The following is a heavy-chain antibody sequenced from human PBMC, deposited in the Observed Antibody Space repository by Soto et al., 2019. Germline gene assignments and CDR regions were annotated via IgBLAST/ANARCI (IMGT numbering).Heavy chain of an antibody. CDR2: INHSGST. D-gene: IGHD6-13*01. CDR1: GGSSSGYH. Sequence: SETLSLTCAVPGGSSSGYHWSWIREPPGKGLEWIGEINHSGSTNYNASLKSRVTISVDTSKNQFSLKLSSVTAADTAVYYCARVLWGSSWYSSGFAYWGQGTLVTVS. J-gene: IGHJ4*02. CDR3: ARVLWGSSWYSSGFAY. V-gene: IGHV4-34*01.